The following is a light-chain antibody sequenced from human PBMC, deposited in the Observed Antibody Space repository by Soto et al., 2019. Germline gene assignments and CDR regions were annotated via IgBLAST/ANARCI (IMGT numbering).Light chain of an antibody. CDR3: QQRSNWPPALT. CDR1: QSVSSY. V-gene: IGKV3-11*01. CDR2: DAS. Sequence: EIVLTQSPATLSLSPGERATLSCRASQSVSSYLALYQQKPGQAPRLLISDASNRATGIPARFSGSGSGTDFTLTISSLEPEDFAVYYCQQRSNWPPALTFGGGTKVEIK. J-gene: IGKJ4*01.